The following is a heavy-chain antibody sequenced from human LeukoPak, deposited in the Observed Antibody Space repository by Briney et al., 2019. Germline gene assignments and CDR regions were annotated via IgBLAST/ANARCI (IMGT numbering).Heavy chain of an antibody. Sequence: GGSLRLSCAASGFTVNSKYMSWVRQAPGTGLEWVSVVYSGGQTYYADSVKGRFTISRDNSKNTLYLQMNSLRAEDTAVYYCAKEITGDVDYWGQGTLVTVSS. D-gene: IGHD7-27*01. J-gene: IGHJ4*02. CDR2: VYSGGQT. V-gene: IGHV3-53*01. CDR3: AKEITGDVDY. CDR1: GFTVNSKY.